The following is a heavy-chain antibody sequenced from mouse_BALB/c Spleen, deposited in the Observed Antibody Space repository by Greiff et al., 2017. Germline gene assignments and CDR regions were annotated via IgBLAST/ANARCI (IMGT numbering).Heavy chain of an antibody. Sequence: VKLMESGAELVKPGASVKLSCKTSGYTFTSYWIQWVKQRPGQGLGWIGEIFPGTGTTYYNEKFKGKATLTIDTSSSTAYMQLSSLTSEDSAVYFCARRDGYDGFAYWGQGTLVTVSA. CDR3: ARRDGYDGFAY. V-gene: IGHV1S132*01. J-gene: IGHJ3*01. CDR1: GYTFTSYW. D-gene: IGHD2-2*01. CDR2: IFPGTGTT.